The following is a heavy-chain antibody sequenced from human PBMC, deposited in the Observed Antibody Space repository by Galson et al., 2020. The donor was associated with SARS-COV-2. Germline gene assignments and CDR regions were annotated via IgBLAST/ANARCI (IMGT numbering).Heavy chain of an antibody. CDR3: ARVDCSGGSCYPGNY. D-gene: IGHD2-15*01. CDR2: IKHDGSEK. CDR1: GFGFSYYW. V-gene: IGHV3-7*03. Sequence: GGSLRLSCEASGFGFSYYWMSWVRQAPGRGLEWVANIKHDGSEKYYVDSVKGRFTISRDNPKNSLYLQINNLRVEDTAVYHCARVDCSGGSCYPGNYWGQGTLVTVSS. J-gene: IGHJ4*02.